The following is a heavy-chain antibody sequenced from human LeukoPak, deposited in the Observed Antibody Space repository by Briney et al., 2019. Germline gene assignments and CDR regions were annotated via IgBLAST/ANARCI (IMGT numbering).Heavy chain of an antibody. CDR2: INEGGGES. J-gene: IGHJ3*02. Sequence: PGGSLRLSCVTSGFTFSAFWMSWARQAPGKGLEWVANINEGGGESWYVDSLKGRFTISRDNSKNTLYLQMNSLRAEDTAVYYCAREEVGAFDIWGQGTMVTVSS. D-gene: IGHD3-10*01. CDR1: GFTFSAFW. CDR3: AREEVGAFDI. V-gene: IGHV3-7*01.